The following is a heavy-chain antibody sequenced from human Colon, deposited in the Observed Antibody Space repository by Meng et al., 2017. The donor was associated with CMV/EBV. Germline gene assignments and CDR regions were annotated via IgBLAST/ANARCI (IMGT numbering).Heavy chain of an antibody. D-gene: IGHD3-10*01. CDR2: IYSGGST. V-gene: IGHV3-53*01. CDR3: ARRPGRGGDYYYYGMDV. Sequence: GGSLRLSCAASGFTVSSIYMSWVRQAPGEGLEWVSVIYSGGSTYYADSVKGRFTISRDNSKNTLYLQMNSLRAEDTAVYYCARRPGRGGDYYYYGMDVWGQGTTVTVSS. J-gene: IGHJ6*02. CDR1: GFTVSSIY.